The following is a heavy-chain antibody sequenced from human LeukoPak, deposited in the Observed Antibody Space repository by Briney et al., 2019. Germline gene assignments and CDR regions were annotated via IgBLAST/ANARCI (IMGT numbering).Heavy chain of an antibody. CDR2: IYSGGST. CDR3: ARGGSYLSASDI. CDR1: GFTVSSNY. D-gene: IGHD1-26*01. J-gene: IGHJ3*02. Sequence: GGSLRLSCAASGFTVSSNYMNWVRQAPGKGLEWVSIIYSGGSTFYADSVKGRFTISRDNSKNTLYLQMNSLRAEDTAVYYCARGGSYLSASDIWGQGTMVTVSS. V-gene: IGHV3-53*01.